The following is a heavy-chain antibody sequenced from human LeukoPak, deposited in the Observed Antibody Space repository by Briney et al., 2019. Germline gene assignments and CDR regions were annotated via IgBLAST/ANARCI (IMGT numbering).Heavy chain of an antibody. CDR1: GYTFTSYG. D-gene: IGHD1-26*01. CDR3: ARDRSIVGAAVVNDY. Sequence: ASVKVSCKASGYTFTSYGISWVRQAPGQGLEWMGWISAYNGNTNYAQKLQGRVTMTTDTSTSTAYMELRSLRSDDTAVYYCARDRSIVGAAVVNDYWGQGTLVTVSS. V-gene: IGHV1-18*01. J-gene: IGHJ4*02. CDR2: ISAYNGNT.